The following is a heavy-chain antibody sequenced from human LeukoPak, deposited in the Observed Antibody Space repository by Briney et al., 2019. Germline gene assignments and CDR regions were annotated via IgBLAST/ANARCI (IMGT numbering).Heavy chain of an antibody. J-gene: IGHJ4*02. Sequence: GGPLRLSCAASGFTFSSYGMSWVRQAPGKGLEWVSAISGSGGSTYYADSVKGRFTISRDNSKNTLYLQTNSLRAEDTAVYYCAKASAMIVVVSKHFDYWGQGTLVTVSS. CDR2: ISGSGGST. CDR1: GFTFSSYG. V-gene: IGHV3-23*01. D-gene: IGHD3-22*01. CDR3: AKASAMIVVVSKHFDY.